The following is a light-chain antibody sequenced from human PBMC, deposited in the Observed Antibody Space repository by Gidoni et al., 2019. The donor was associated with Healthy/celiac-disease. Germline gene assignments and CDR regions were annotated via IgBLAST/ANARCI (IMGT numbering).Light chain of an antibody. V-gene: IGKV2-28*01. CDR2: LGS. CDR3: MQALQTPPT. J-gene: IGKJ2*01. CDR1: QSHLHSNGYNY. Sequence: EIVMAQSPLSLPVTPGEPASISCRSSQSHLHSNGYNYLDWYLQKPGQSPQLLIYLGSNRASGVPDRFSGSGSGTDFTLKISRVEAEDVGVYYCMQALQTPPTFGQGTKLEIK.